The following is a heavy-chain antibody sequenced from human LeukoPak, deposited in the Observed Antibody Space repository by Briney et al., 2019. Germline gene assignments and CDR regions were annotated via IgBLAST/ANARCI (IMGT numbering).Heavy chain of an antibody. CDR1: GYRFTDYW. Sequence: GESLQISSQGSGYRFTDYWIGWVRQMPGKGLEWMGIIYPGDSDTRYSPSFQGQVTISADKSINTAHLQWSSLKASDTAMYYCARGAAGTTPDYYYFGLDVWGQGTTVRVSS. J-gene: IGHJ6*02. D-gene: IGHD1-7*01. V-gene: IGHV5-51*01. CDR3: ARGAAGTTPDYYYFGLDV. CDR2: IYPGDSDT.